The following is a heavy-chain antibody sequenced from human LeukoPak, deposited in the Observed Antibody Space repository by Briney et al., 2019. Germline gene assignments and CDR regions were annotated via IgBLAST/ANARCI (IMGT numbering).Heavy chain of an antibody. J-gene: IGHJ6*02. D-gene: IGHD3-10*01. CDR2: INHSGST. CDR1: GGSFSGYY. CDR3: ARVGYGSGSYSRYYYYGMDV. V-gene: IGHV4-34*01. Sequence: SETLSLTCAVYGGSFSGYYWSWIRQPPGKGLEWIGDINHSGSTNYNPSLKSRVTISVDTSKNQFSLKLSSVTAADTAVYYCARVGYGSGSYSRYYYYGMDVWGQGTTVTVSS.